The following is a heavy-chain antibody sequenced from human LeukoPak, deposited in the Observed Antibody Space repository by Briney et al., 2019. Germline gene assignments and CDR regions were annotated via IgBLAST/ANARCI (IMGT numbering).Heavy chain of an antibody. CDR3: AKEGHPSGPSTVPTNYYYYMDV. Sequence: GGSLRLSCAASGFTFSSYGMHWVRQAPGKGLEWVAFIRYDGSNKYYADSVKGRFTISRDNSKNTLYLQMNSLRAGDTAVYYCAKEGHPSGPSTVPTNYYYYMDVWGKGTTVTVSS. J-gene: IGHJ6*03. CDR2: IRYDGSNK. CDR1: GFTFSSYG. D-gene: IGHD4-17*01. V-gene: IGHV3-30*02.